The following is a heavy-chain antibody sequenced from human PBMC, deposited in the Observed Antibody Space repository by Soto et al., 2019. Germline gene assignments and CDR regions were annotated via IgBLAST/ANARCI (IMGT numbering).Heavy chain of an antibody. D-gene: IGHD5-18*01. CDR2: ISGSGGST. Sequence: AGGSLRLSCAASGFTFSSYAMSWVRQAPGKGLEWVSAISGSGGSTYYADSVKGRFTISRDNSKNTLYLQMNSLRAEDTAVYYCAKKPRDQLWLMGPFDYWGQGTLVTVSS. J-gene: IGHJ4*02. CDR3: AKKPRDQLWLMGPFDY. V-gene: IGHV3-23*01. CDR1: GFTFSSYA.